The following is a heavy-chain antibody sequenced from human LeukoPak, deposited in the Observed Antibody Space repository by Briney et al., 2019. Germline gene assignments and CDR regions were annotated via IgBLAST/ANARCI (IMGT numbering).Heavy chain of an antibody. J-gene: IGHJ4*02. CDR1: GLTFSNYW. CDR3: AKERVLRYFDWFPPQGD. Sequence: SGGSLRLSCAASGLTFSNYWMHWVRQAPGKGLVWVSRINSDGSTTTYADSVKGRFTISRDNAKNRLYLQMNSLRAEDTAVYYCAKERVLRYFDWFPPQGDWGQGTLVTVSS. V-gene: IGHV3-74*01. CDR2: INSDGSTT. D-gene: IGHD3-9*01.